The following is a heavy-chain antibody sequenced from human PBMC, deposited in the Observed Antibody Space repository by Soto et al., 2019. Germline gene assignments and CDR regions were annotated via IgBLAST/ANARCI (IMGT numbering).Heavy chain of an antibody. CDR1: GFTFSSYW. J-gene: IGHJ4*02. V-gene: IGHV3-7*01. CDR3: ARDSDSSSWRVDYFDY. Sequence: SCAASGFTFSSYWMSWVRQAPGKGLEWVANIKQDGSEKYYVDSVKGRFTISRDNAKNSLYLQMNSLRAEDTAVYYCARDSDSSSWRVDYFDYWGQGTLVTVSS. CDR2: IKQDGSEK. D-gene: IGHD6-13*01.